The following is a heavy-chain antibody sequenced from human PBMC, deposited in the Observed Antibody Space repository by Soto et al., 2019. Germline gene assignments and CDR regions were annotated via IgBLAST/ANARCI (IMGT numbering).Heavy chain of an antibody. J-gene: IGHJ4*02. CDR1: GSTLSSHY. Sequence: GSPRLSCVASGSTLSSHYLNWVRQAPGKGLEWVSLIHNGGDTYYADSVKGRFSISRDDSRNTLYLQMNSLTAEDTAMYYCARDSSMNCWGQGTLVTVSS. V-gene: IGHV3-66*01. CDR3: ARDSSMNC. CDR2: IHNGGDT.